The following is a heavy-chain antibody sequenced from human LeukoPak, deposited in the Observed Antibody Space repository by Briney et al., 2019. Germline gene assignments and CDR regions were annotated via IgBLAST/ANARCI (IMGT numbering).Heavy chain of an antibody. CDR2: IHSSGRP. CDR3: ARDYEFGTFDY. Sequence: SETLSLTCTVSGGSISSYYWSWIRQPPGKGLEWIGSIHSSGRPTYNPSLKSRVTISVNKSKNQFSLKLSSVTAADTAVYYCARDYEFGTFDYWGQGTLVTVSS. CDR1: GGSISSYY. V-gene: IGHV4-59*01. D-gene: IGHD1-14*01. J-gene: IGHJ4*02.